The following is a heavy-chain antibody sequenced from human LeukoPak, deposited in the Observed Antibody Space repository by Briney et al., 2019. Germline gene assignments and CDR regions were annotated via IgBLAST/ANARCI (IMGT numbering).Heavy chain of an antibody. V-gene: IGHV4-39*07. Sequence: PSETLSLTCTVSRGSISSSSYYWGWIRQPPGKGLEWIGSIYYSGSTYYNPSLKSRVTISVDTSKNQFSLKLSSVTAADTAVYYCARDTSSGWREGGLDHWGQGTLVTVSS. J-gene: IGHJ4*02. CDR1: RGSISSSSYY. CDR3: ARDTSSGWREGGLDH. CDR2: IYYSGST. D-gene: IGHD6-19*01.